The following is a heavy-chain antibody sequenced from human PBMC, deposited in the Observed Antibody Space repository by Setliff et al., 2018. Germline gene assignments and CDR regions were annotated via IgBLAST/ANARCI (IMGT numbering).Heavy chain of an antibody. Sequence: ASVKVSCKTSGYTFTTNAMHWLRQAPGQRLEWMGWIIPDNGKTEYSEEFQDRVTFTTDTSATTAYMDLRSLRSDDMAVYYCARGYCDGIGCPAPLYYFDSWGQGTLVTVSS. D-gene: IGHD2-21*01. J-gene: IGHJ4*02. V-gene: IGHV1-3*03. CDR2: IIPDNGKT. CDR3: ARGYCDGIGCPAPLYYFDS. CDR1: GYTFTTNA.